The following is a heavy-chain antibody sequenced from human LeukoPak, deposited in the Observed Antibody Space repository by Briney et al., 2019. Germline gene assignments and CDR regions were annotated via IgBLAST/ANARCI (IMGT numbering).Heavy chain of an antibody. V-gene: IGHV1-69*13. CDR1: GGTFSSYA. D-gene: IGHD1-14*01. CDR3: ARGVAGVYFYYYMDV. J-gene: IGHJ6*03. Sequence: SVKVSCKASGGTFSSYAISWVRQAPGQGLEWMGGIIPIFGTANYAQKFQGRVTITADESTSTAYMELSSLRSEDTAVYYCARGVAGVYFYYYMDVWGKGTTVTVSS. CDR2: IIPIFGTA.